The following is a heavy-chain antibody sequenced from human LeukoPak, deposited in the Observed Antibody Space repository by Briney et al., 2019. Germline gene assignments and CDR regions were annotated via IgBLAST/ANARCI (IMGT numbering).Heavy chain of an antibody. CDR3: ARSRGATPNYFDY. Sequence: GESLKISCKGSGYSFRCYWIGWVRQMPGKGLEWMGIIYPSYSDPRYSPSFQGQVTISADKSLSTAYLQWSSLKASDTAMYYCARSRGATPNYFDYWGQGTLVTVPS. D-gene: IGHD5-12*01. J-gene: IGHJ4*02. V-gene: IGHV5-51*01. CDR2: IYPSYSDP. CDR1: GYSFRCYW.